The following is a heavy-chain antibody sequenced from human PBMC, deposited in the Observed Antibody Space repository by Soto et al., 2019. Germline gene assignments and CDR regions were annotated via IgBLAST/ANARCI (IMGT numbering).Heavy chain of an antibody. CDR3: ARVAVEMATQFLDY. D-gene: IGHD5-12*01. CDR2: IYYSGST. J-gene: IGHJ4*02. CDR1: GGSISSYY. V-gene: IGHV4-59*01. Sequence: QVQLQESGPGLVKPSETLSLTCTVSGGSISSYYWSWIRQPPGKGLEWIGYIYYSGSTNYNPSLKSRVTKSVDTSKNQFSLKLSSVTAADTAVYFCARVAVEMATQFLDYWGQGTLVTVSS.